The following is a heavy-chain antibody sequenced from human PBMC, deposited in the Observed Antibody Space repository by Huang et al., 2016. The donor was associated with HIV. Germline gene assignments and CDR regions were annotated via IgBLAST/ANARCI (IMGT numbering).Heavy chain of an antibody. CDR1: VGSVSSGDYY. D-gene: IGHD3-22*01. CDR3: SRINYAKTTYYLDFDF. V-gene: IGHV4-61*08. Sequence: QVHLQESGPGLVKPSETLSRTCTVSVGSVSSGDYYWSWVRQPPGKGLEWIAYAYYDGSTNYNPSLESRLSMSVDTSRNQFSLKLRSVTAADTAVYYCSRINYAKTTYYLDFDFWGQGTLVTVSS. CDR2: AYYDGST. J-gene: IGHJ4*02.